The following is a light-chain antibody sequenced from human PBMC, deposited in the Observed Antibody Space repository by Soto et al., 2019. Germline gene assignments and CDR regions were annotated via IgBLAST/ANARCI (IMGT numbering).Light chain of an antibody. CDR3: CSYTSSINRV. V-gene: IGLV2-14*01. CDR1: SSDVGGYNY. Sequence: QSALTQPASVSGSPGQSITISCTGTSSDVGGYNYVSWYQQHPGKAPKLMIYEVSNRPSGVSNRFSGSKSGNTASLTISGLQAEDEADYYCCSYTSSINRVLGGGTK. J-gene: IGLJ2*01. CDR2: EVS.